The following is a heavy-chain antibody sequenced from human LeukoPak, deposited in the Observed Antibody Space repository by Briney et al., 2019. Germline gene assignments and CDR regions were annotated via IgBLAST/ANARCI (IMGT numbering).Heavy chain of an antibody. J-gene: IGHJ4*02. CDR2: LTDSGGTT. CDR3: AKTRPLDSSSWSHGDY. Sequence: GGSLRLSCVASGFTFSSYAMGWVRQAPGKRPEWVSSLTDSGGTTYYVDSVKGRFTISRDNSKNTLYLQMNSLRAEDTAVYYCAKTRPLDSSSWSHGDYWGQGTLVTVSS. V-gene: IGHV3-23*01. CDR1: GFTFSSYA. D-gene: IGHD6-13*01.